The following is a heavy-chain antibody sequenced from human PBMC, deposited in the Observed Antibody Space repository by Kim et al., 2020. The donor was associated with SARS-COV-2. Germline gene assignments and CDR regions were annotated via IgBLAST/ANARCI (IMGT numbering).Heavy chain of an antibody. J-gene: IGHJ4*02. CDR1: GFTFDTYA. CDR2: IAGSGGDI. V-gene: IGHV3-23*01. CDR3: AKKLRGNYTIDD. D-gene: IGHD1-26*01. Sequence: GGSLRLSCAASGFTFDTYAMAWVRQAPGKGLEWVSSIAGSGGDISYADSVKGRFTISRDNSENTLYLQMNRLRAEETAIYYCAKKLRGNYTIDDWGQGT.